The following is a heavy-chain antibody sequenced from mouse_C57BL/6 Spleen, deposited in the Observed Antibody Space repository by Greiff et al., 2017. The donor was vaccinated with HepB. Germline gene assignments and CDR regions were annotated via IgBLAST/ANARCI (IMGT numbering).Heavy chain of an antibody. Sequence: EVKLMESGPVLVKPGASVKMSCKASGYTFTDYYMNWVKQSHGKSLEWIGVINPYNGGTSYNQKFKGKATLTVDKSSSTAYMELNSLTSEDSAVYYCARRDGYYDYWGQGTTLTVSS. CDR1: GYTFTDYY. CDR3: ARRDGYYDY. J-gene: IGHJ2*01. D-gene: IGHD2-3*01. V-gene: IGHV1-19*01. CDR2: INPYNGGT.